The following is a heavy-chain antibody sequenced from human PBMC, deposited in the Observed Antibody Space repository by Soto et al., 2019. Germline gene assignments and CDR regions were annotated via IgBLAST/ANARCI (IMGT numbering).Heavy chain of an antibody. CDR2: ISGGGDGT. Sequence: EVQLLESGGGLVQPGGSLRLSCAASGFTFSNYAMSWVRRAPGTGLEWVSTISGGGDGTYYSDSGKGRFTISRDNSKNTLYLQINSLRADDTAVFHCARGGYSRGWSFDYWGQGTLVTVSS. V-gene: IGHV3-23*01. CDR1: GFTFSNYA. CDR3: ARGGYSRGWSFDY. J-gene: IGHJ4*02. D-gene: IGHD6-19*01.